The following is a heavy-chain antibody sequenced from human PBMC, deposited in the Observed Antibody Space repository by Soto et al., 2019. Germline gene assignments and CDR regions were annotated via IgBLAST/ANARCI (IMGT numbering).Heavy chain of an antibody. Sequence: SETLSLTCAVSGGSISGYYWTWIRQPPGKGLEWIGYIYYSGNTNYNPSLKSRVTISVDTSKNQFSLKLSSVSAADTAVYYCARLGEYYQSLDPWGQGTLVTVSS. D-gene: IGHD2-2*01. CDR1: GGSISGYY. CDR3: ARLGEYYQSLDP. V-gene: IGHV4-59*01. J-gene: IGHJ5*02. CDR2: IYYSGNT.